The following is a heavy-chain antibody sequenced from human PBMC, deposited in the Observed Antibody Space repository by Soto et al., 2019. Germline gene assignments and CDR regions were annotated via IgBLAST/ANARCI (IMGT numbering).Heavy chain of an antibody. J-gene: IGHJ4*02. CDR1: GFVVSRNY. CDR3: ARSPYCGTECNSGYLDF. Sequence: GGSLRLSCATSGFVVSRNYMHWVRQAPGKGLEWVSVMYSDGRTYYAESVKGRFTISRDNSKSTVFLHMKSLRAEDTAVYYCARSPYCGTECNSGYLDFWGQGSLVTVSS. D-gene: IGHD2-21*01. V-gene: IGHV3-53*01. CDR2: MYSDGRT.